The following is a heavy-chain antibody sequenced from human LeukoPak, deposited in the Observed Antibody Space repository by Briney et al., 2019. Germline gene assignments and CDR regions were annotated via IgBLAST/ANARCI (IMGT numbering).Heavy chain of an antibody. CDR3: ARDRGGSGWYELYF. V-gene: IGHV3-7*01. CDR1: GFTFSTYW. J-gene: IGHJ4*02. CDR2: IKPDGSEK. D-gene: IGHD6-19*01. Sequence: GGSLRHSCADSGFTFSTYWMSWVRQVPGKGLEWVASIKPDGSEKYYVDSVKGRFTISRDNAKNSLYLQLNSLRAEDTALFYCARDRGGSGWYELYFWGKGTLVSVSS.